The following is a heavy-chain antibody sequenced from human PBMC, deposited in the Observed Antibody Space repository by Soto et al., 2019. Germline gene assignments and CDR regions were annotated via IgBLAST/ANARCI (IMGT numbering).Heavy chain of an antibody. CDR2: ISGSGGST. J-gene: IGHJ5*02. CDR3: SICPRASSWNNWFDP. V-gene: IGHV3-23*01. Sequence: GGSLRLSCAASGFTFSSYAMSWVRQAPGKGLEWVSVISGSGGSTFYADSVTGRFTISRDNSKNTLFLQMNDLRAEDTAVYYCSICPRASSWNNWFDPWGQGIRVTVFS. CDR1: GFTFSSYA. D-gene: IGHD6-13*01.